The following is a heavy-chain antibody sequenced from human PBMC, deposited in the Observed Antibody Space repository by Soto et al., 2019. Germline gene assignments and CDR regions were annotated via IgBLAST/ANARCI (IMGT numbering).Heavy chain of an antibody. V-gene: IGHV1-69*13. D-gene: IGHD1-1*01. J-gene: IGHJ6*02. CDR1: GGTFSSYA. CDR3: AGNPNFDYYYGMDV. Sequence: ASVKVSCKASGGTFSSYAISWVRQAPGQGLEWMGGIIPIFGTANYAQKFQGRVTITADESTSTAYMELSSLRSEDTAVYYCAGNPNFDYYYGMDVWGQGTTVTVSS. CDR2: IIPIFGTA.